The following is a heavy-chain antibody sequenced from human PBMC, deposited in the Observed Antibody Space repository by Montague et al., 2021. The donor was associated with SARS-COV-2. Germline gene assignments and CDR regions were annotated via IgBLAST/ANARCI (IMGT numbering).Heavy chain of an antibody. Sequence: SETLSLTCTVSGGSISSYYWSWIRQPPGKGLEWIGYIYYSGSTNYDPSLKSRVTISVGTSKNQFSLKLSSVTAADTAVYYCARRGVVPAGMEYYYYGMDVWGQGTTVTVSS. CDR2: IYYSGST. D-gene: IGHD2-2*01. CDR3: ARRGVVPAGMEYYYYGMDV. J-gene: IGHJ6*02. CDR1: GGSISSYY. V-gene: IGHV4-59*12.